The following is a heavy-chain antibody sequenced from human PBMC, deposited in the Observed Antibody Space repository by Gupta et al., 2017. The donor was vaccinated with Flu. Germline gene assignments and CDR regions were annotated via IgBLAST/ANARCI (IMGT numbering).Heavy chain of an antibody. CDR2: IFWDDDK. D-gene: IGHD3-10*01. Sequence: QITLKESVPTLATPTQTPTRTCTFSGFSLSTTGEGVGWFRQPPGKAPEWLALIFWDDDKRYSPSLKSRLTIAKDITKNQVVLTVANLDPVDTATFFCAHRKGRAALFDYWGQGILVTVSS. CDR3: AHRKGRAALFDY. CDR1: GFSLSTTGEG. V-gene: IGHV2-5*02. J-gene: IGHJ4*02.